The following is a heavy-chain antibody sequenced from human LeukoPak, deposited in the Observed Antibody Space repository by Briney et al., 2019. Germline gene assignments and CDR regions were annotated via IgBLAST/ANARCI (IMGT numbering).Heavy chain of an antibody. V-gene: IGHV3-30*03. D-gene: IGHD5-12*01. CDR3: AVMVATIGLTS. J-gene: IGHJ4*02. Sequence: GGSLRLSCAASGFTFSSYGMHWVRQAPGKGLEWVAVISYDGSNKYYADSVKGRFTISRDNSKNTLYLQMNSLRAEDTAVYYCAVMVATIGLTSWGQGTLITVSS. CDR2: ISYDGSNK. CDR1: GFTFSSYG.